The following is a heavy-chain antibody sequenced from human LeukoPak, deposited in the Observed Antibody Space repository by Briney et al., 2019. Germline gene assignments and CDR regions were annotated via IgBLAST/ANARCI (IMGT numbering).Heavy chain of an antibody. CDR1: GYTFTSYD. V-gene: IGHV1-69*13. D-gene: IGHD1-26*01. Sequence: SVKVSCKASGYTFTSYDINWVRQATGQGLEWMGGIIPIFGTANYAQKFQGRVTITADESTSTAYMELSSLRSEDTAVYYCARGGVGATTGLFDYWGQGTLVTVSS. J-gene: IGHJ4*02. CDR2: IIPIFGTA. CDR3: ARGGVGATTGLFDY.